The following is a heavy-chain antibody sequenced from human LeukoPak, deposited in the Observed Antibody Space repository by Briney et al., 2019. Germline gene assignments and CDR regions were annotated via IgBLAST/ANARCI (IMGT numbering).Heavy chain of an antibody. D-gene: IGHD3-3*01. CDR2: IKSKTDGGTT. CDR1: RFTFSNAW. CDR3: TTEYDFWSGFPH. J-gene: IGHJ4*02. V-gene: IGHV3-15*01. Sequence: PGGSLRLSCAASRFTFSNAWMSWVRQAPGKGLEWVGRIKSKTDGGTTDYAAPVKGRFTISRDDSKNTLYLQMNSLKTEDTAVYYCTTEYDFWSGFPHWGQGTLVTVSS.